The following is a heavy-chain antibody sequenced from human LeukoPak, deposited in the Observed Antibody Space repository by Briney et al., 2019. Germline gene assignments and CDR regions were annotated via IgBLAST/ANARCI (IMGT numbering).Heavy chain of an antibody. V-gene: IGHV4-59*01. CDR3: ARGFSAYYYDSSGYYCDY. J-gene: IGHJ4*02. Sequence: SETLSLTCTVSGGSISSYYWSWIRQPPGKGLEWIGYIYYSGSTNHNPSLKSRVTISVDTSKNQFSLKLSSVTAADTAVYYCARGFSAYYYDSSGYYCDYWGQGTLVTVSS. CDR1: GGSISSYY. CDR2: IYYSGST. D-gene: IGHD3-22*01.